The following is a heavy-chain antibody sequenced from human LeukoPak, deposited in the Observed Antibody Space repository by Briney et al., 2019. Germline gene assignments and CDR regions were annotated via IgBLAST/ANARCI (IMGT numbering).Heavy chain of an antibody. V-gene: IGHV1-8*01. CDR1: GYPFSNYD. CDR2: MNPGSGDT. J-gene: IGHJ6*03. CDR3: ARSRRGYYMDV. Sequence: ASVKVSCKASGYPFSNYDVNWVRQATGQGLEWMAWMNPGSGDTGYAQKFQGRLTMSSNISMNTASMELRSLTSEDTAVYFCARSRRGYYMDVWGTGTPVTASS.